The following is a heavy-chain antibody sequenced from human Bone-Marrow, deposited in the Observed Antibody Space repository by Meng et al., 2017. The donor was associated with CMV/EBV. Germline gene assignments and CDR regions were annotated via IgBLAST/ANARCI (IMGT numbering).Heavy chain of an antibody. CDR2: INTSGGST. J-gene: IGHJ5*02. V-gene: IGHV1-46*01. D-gene: IGHD2-2*01. CDR3: ARDQTCSSTSCYVRNWFDP. Sequence: FTSYYMHWVQQAPGQGLGWMGIINTSGGSTSSAQKFQGRVTMTRDTSTSTVYMELSSLRSEDTAVYYCARDQTCSSTSCYVRNWFDPWGQGTLVTVSS. CDR1: FTSYY.